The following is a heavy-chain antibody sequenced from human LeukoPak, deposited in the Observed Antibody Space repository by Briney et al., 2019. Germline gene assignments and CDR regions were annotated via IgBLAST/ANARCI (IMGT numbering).Heavy chain of an antibody. CDR3: TTSYSGNSWYDWFGP. V-gene: IGHV3-73*01. Sequence: GGSLRLSCAASGFTFSGSSIHWVRQVSGKGLEWVGLIRTKANTYATAYAASVTGRFTISRDDSKTTSYLQMNSLKTEDTALYFCTTSYSGNSWYDWFGPWGQGTLSPSPQ. D-gene: IGHD6-13*01. CDR2: IRTKANTYAT. CDR1: GFTFSGSS. J-gene: IGHJ5*02.